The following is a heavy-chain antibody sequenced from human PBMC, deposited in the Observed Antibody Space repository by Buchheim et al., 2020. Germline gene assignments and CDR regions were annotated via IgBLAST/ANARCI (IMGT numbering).Heavy chain of an antibody. Sequence: QVQLVQSGAEVKKPGASVKVSCKASGYTFTSYYMHWVRQAPGQGLEWMGIINPSGGSTSYAQKFQGRVTMTRDTSTSTVYTELSSPRSEDTAVYYCARAIAAAGIYYYYGMDVWGQGTT. V-gene: IGHV1-46*03. CDR1: GYTFTSYY. D-gene: IGHD6-13*01. J-gene: IGHJ6*02. CDR3: ARAIAAAGIYYYYGMDV. CDR2: INPSGGST.